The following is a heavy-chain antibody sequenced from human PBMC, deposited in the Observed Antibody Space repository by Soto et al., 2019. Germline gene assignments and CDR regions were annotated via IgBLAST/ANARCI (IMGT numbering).Heavy chain of an antibody. CDR2: ISGSGGST. Sequence: GGSLRLSCAASGFTFSSYAMSWVRQAPGKGLEWVSAISGSGGSTYYADSVKGRFTISRDNSKNTLYLQMNSLRAEDTAVYYCAKLTYYDYVWGSYRYQYYFDYWGQGTLVTVS. CDR3: AKLTYYDYVWGSYRYQYYFDY. V-gene: IGHV3-23*01. D-gene: IGHD3-16*02. CDR1: GFTFSSYA. J-gene: IGHJ4*02.